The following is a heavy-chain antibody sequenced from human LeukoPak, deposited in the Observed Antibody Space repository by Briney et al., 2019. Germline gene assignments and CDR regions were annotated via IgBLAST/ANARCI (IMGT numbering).Heavy chain of an antibody. D-gene: IGHD6-13*01. CDR2: ISSSGSTI. CDR1: GFTFSDYY. J-gene: IGHJ6*02. Sequence: GGSLRLSCAASGFTFSDYYMSWIRQAPGKGLEWVSYISSSGSTIYYADSVKGRFTISRDNAKNSLYLQTNSLRAEDTAVYYCSSSWTGYYYYYGMDVWGQGTTVTVSS. V-gene: IGHV3-11*01. CDR3: SSSWTGYYYYYGMDV.